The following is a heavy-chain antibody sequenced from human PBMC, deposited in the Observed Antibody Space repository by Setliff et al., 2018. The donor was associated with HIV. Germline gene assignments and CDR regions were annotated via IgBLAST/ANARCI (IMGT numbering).Heavy chain of an antibody. V-gene: IGHV4-31*03. Sequence: PSETLSLTCTVSGGSISSGGYYWSWIRQHPGKGLEWIGYIYHSGITYYNPPLKSRVTISLDTSKNQFSLKLSSVTAADTAVYYCARGIAAAEGYFDYWGQGTLVTVSS. CDR2: IYHSGIT. J-gene: IGHJ4*02. CDR1: GGSISSGGYY. D-gene: IGHD6-13*01. CDR3: ARGIAAAEGYFDY.